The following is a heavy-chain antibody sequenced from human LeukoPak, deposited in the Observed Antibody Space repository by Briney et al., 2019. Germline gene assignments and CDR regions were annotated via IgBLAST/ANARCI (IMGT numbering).Heavy chain of an antibody. J-gene: IGHJ4*02. Sequence: SVKVSCKASGGTFSSYTISWVRRAPGQGLEWMGRIIPILGIANYAQKFQGRVTITADKSTSTAYMELSSLRSEDTAVYYCATRYSSGWYYFDYWGQGTLVTVSS. CDR3: ATRYSSGWYYFDY. CDR1: GGTFSSYT. D-gene: IGHD6-19*01. CDR2: IIPILGIA. V-gene: IGHV1-69*02.